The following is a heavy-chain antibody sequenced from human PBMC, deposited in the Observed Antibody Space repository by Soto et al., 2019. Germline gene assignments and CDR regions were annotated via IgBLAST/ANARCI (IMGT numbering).Heavy chain of an antibody. J-gene: IGHJ4*02. CDR3: VSGGLSGNYAGYYFEY. V-gene: IGHV5-51*01. CDR1: GYSFNNYL. CDR2: MYSGHSDS. Sequence: GESLNTSFRTSGYSFNNYLIGLVRQMPRKGLEWMAIMYSGHSDSRHSPSFHGQVTISADKSISPAYLQWSSLKGSDTAFDCCVSGGLSGNYAGYYFEYWGQGTLVTVAS. D-gene: IGHD1-26*01.